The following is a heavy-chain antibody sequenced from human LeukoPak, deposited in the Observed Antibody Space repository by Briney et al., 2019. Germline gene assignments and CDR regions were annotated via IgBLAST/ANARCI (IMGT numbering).Heavy chain of an antibody. CDR2: IVVGSGNT. V-gene: IGHV1-58*02. CDR3: AAGGPRDSSGYHTPGAADY. CDR1: GYTFTSYY. J-gene: IGHJ4*02. Sequence: ASVKVSCKASGYTFTSYYMHWVRQARGQRLEWIGWIVVGSGNTNYAQKFQERVTITRDMSTSTAYMELSSLRSEDTAVYYCAAGGPRDSSGYHTPGAADYWGQGTLVTVSS. D-gene: IGHD3-22*01.